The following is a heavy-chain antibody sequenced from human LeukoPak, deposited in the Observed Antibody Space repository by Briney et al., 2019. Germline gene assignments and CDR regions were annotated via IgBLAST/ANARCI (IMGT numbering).Heavy chain of an antibody. CDR2: IYYSGST. CDR3: ARDKGHFDVDY. D-gene: IGHD3-9*01. CDR1: GGSISSYY. Sequence: SETLSLTCTVSGGSISSYYWSWIRQPPGKGLEWIGYIYYSGSTNYNPSLKSRVTISVDTSKNQFSLKLSSVTAADTAVYYCARDKGHFDVDYWGQGTLVTVSS. V-gene: IGHV4-59*01. J-gene: IGHJ4*02.